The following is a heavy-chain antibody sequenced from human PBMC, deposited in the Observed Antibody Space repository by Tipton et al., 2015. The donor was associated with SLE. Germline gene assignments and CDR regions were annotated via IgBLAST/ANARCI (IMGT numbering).Heavy chain of an antibody. Sequence: TLSLTCTVSGDSITNSNYNWGWIRQSPGKGLEWIGSFSYSGDTNYNPSLMSRVTIARDTSKNQFSLKLSFVTAADTAFYYCARIEDFWSGRIDYWGQGTLITVSS. J-gene: IGHJ4*02. V-gene: IGHV4-39*07. D-gene: IGHD3-3*01. CDR3: ARIEDFWSGRIDY. CDR1: GDSITNSNYN. CDR2: FSYSGDT.